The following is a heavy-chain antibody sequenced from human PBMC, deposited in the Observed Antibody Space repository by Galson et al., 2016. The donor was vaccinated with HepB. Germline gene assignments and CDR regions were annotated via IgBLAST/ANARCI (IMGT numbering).Heavy chain of an antibody. CDR3: ARGITGSTSNFYS. D-gene: IGHD1-20*01. CDR1: GGSVYSSSSY. Sequence: ETLSLTCTVSGGSVYSSSSYWGWIRQSPGKGLDWIGSLYYVGSTYYNPSLKSRVTISINTSKNQLSLTLSSVTAADTAVYYCARGITGSTSNFYSWGQGTLVTVSS. J-gene: IGHJ4*02. CDR2: LYYVGST. V-gene: IGHV4-39*07.